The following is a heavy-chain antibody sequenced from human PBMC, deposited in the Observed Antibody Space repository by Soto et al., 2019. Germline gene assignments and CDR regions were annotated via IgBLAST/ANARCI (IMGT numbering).Heavy chain of an antibody. D-gene: IGHD6-19*01. CDR1: GGTFSSYA. V-gene: IGHV3-23*01. CDR2: ISGSGGST. CDR3: AKEYEYSSGWERIDY. J-gene: IGHJ4*02. Sequence: SCKASGGTFSSYAMSWVRQAPGKGLEWVSAISGSGGSTYYADSVKGRFTISRDNSKNTLYLQMNSLRAEDTAVYYCAKEYEYSSGWERIDYWGQGTLVIVSS.